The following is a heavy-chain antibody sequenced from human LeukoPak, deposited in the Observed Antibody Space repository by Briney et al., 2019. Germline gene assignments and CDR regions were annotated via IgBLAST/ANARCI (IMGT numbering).Heavy chain of an antibody. CDR2: IYYSGTT. V-gene: IGHV4-39*01. CDR1: GGSISSSSYY. J-gene: IGHJ6*03. CDR3: ARQASDYFYYYMDV. Sequence: SETLSLTCTVTGGSISSSSYYWGWIRQPPGKGLEWIGSIYYSGTTYCNPSLESRVTISEDTSKNQFSLMLRSVTAADTAVYFCARQASDYFYYYMDVWGKGTTVTVSS.